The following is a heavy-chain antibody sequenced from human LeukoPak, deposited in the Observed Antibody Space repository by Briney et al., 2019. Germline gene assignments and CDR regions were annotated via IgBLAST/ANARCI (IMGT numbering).Heavy chain of an antibody. Sequence: PGRSLRLSCAASGFTFSSDGMHWVRQAPGKGLEWVAVISYDGSNKYYADSVKGRFTISRDNSENTLYLQMNSLRPDDTAVYYCAKDGGASGWNPFDIWGQGTMVTVSS. CDR2: ISYDGSNK. CDR3: AKDGGASGWNPFDI. V-gene: IGHV3-30*18. CDR1: GFTFSSDG. J-gene: IGHJ3*02. D-gene: IGHD6-19*01.